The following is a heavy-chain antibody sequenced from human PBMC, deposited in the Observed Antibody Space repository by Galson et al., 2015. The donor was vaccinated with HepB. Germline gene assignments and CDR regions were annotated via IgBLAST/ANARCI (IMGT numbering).Heavy chain of an antibody. CDR1: GDSVSTNSAA. Sequence: CAISGDSVSTNSAAWNWIRQSPSRGLEWLGRTFYRSQWHNDYAVSVRSRITINADTSKNQFSLQMNSVTPEDSAVYYCARDKVQATGYSSSWRFDYWGEGTLVTVSS. V-gene: IGHV6-1*01. J-gene: IGHJ4*02. CDR3: ARDKVQATGYSSSWRFDY. CDR2: TFYRSQWHN. D-gene: IGHD6-13*01.